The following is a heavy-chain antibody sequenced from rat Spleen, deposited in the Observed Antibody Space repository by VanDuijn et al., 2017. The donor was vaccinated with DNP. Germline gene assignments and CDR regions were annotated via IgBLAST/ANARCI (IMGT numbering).Heavy chain of an antibody. D-gene: IGHD1-1*01. CDR1: GFTFSNYY. Sequence: EVQLVESGGGLVQPGRSLKLSCAASGFTFSNYYMAWVRQAPKKGLEWVAAISPSGSRTYYRDSVKGRFTISRDKTRNTQYLQMDSLRSEDTATYYCARQNYYYSGNTLDAWGQGISVTVSS. J-gene: IGHJ4*01. CDR2: ISPSGSRT. CDR3: ARQNYYYSGNTLDA. V-gene: IGHV5S13*01.